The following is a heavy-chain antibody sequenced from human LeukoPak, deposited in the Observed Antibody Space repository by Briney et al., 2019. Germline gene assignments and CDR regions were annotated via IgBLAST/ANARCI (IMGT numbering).Heavy chain of an antibody. Sequence: NSSETPSLTCTVSGGSISSGSYYWSWIRQPAGKGLEWIGRIYTSGSTNYNPSLKSRVTISVDTSKNQFSLKLSSVTAADTAVYYCAREGGTGESDYWGQGTLVTVSS. CDR2: IYTSGST. D-gene: IGHD7-27*01. CDR1: GGSISSGSYY. CDR3: AREGGTGESDY. J-gene: IGHJ4*02. V-gene: IGHV4-61*02.